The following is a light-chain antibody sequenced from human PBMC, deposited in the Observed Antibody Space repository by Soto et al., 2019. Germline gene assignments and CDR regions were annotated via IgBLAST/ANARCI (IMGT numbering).Light chain of an antibody. CDR3: HQYGSSPWT. V-gene: IGKV3-20*01. CDR1: QSVSSNY. Sequence: EVVLMQSPGALSLSQGERATLSCRASQSVSSNYLAWCQQKPGQAPRRLIYGASSRATGIPDRFSGSGSGTDFTLTISRLEPEDFAVYYCHQYGSSPWTFGQGTKVDIK. CDR2: GAS. J-gene: IGKJ1*01.